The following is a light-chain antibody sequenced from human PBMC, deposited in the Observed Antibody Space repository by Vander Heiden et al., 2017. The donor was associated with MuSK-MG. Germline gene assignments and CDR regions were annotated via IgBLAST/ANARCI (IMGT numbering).Light chain of an antibody. CDR3: QQYYEIART. J-gene: IGKJ1*01. CDR2: CAS. V-gene: IGKV4-1*01. CDR1: QSVLYSCKNKNY. Sequence: DIFMTQSPDSLSVALGERATITFKSTQSVLYSCKNKNYLDWFQQKPGQPPKLLISCASTRESGVPDRFSGSGSWTDFTLTISSRQAEDVAVYYCQQYYEIARTFGQGTKVEIK.